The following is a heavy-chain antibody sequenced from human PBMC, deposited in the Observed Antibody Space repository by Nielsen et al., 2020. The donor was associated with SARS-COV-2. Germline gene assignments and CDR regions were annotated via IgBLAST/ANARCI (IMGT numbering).Heavy chain of an antibody. CDR2: ITSSSSYI. V-gene: IGHV3-21*01. J-gene: IGHJ6*02. CDR3: ARDGGYCSGGSCYYYGMDV. Sequence: GESLKISCAASGFTFSSYSMNWVRQAPGKGLERVSSITSSSSYIYYADSVKGRFTISRDNAKNSLYLQMNSLRAEDTAVYHCARDGGYCSGGSCYYYGMDVWGQGTTVTVSS. D-gene: IGHD2-15*01. CDR1: GFTFSSYS.